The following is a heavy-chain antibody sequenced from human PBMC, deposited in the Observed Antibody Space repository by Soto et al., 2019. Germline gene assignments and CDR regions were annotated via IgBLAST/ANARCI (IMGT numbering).Heavy chain of an antibody. J-gene: IGHJ4*02. D-gene: IGHD1-26*01. Sequence: PGGSLRLSCAASGFTFSSYGMHWVRQAPGKGLEWVAVISYDGSNKYYADSVKGRFTISRDNSKNTLYLQMNSLRAEDTAVYYCAKDFRRWELLNTIDYWGQGTLVTVSS. CDR2: ISYDGSNK. CDR1: GFTFSSYG. V-gene: IGHV3-30*18. CDR3: AKDFRRWELLNTIDY.